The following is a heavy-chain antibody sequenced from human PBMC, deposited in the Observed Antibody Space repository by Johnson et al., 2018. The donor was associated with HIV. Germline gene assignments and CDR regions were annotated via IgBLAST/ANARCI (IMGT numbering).Heavy chain of an antibody. CDR3: ARVGVSGYDLAAFDI. V-gene: IGHV3-30*19. D-gene: IGHD5-12*01. CDR1: GFTFSSYG. Sequence: QMQLVESGGGVVQPGRSLRLSCAASGFTFSSYGMHWVRQAPGKGLEWVAVISYDGSNKYYADSVKGRFTISRDNSKNTLFLHMNSLRTEDTAIYYCARVGVSGYDLAAFDIWGQGTMVTVSS. CDR2: ISYDGSNK. J-gene: IGHJ3*02.